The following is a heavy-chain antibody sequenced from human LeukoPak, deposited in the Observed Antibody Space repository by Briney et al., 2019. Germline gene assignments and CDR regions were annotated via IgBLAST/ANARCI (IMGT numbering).Heavy chain of an antibody. J-gene: IGHJ4*02. Sequence: PSETLSLTCTVSGGSISSSAYYWGWIRQPPGKGLEWIGSIYYSGSTYYNPSLKSRVTISVDTSKNQFSLKLNSVTAADTAVYYCARDVGTALVTGDYWGQGTLVTVSS. D-gene: IGHD5-18*01. V-gene: IGHV4-39*07. CDR2: IYYSGST. CDR3: ARDVGTALVTGDY. CDR1: GGSISSSAYY.